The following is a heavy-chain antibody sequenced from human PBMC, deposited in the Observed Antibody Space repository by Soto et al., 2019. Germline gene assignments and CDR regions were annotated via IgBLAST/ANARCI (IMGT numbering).Heavy chain of an antibody. D-gene: IGHD4-4*01. Sequence: GGSLRLSCAASGFTFSSYAMHWVRQAPGKGLEWVAVISYDGSNKYYADSVKGRFTISRDNSKNTLYLQMNSLRAEDTAVYYCARDTTVTTGYFDYWGQGTLVTVSS. V-gene: IGHV3-30-3*01. J-gene: IGHJ4*02. CDR3: ARDTTVTTGYFDY. CDR2: ISYDGSNK. CDR1: GFTFSSYA.